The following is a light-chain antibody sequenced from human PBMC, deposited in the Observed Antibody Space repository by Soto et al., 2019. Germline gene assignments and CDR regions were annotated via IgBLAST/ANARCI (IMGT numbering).Light chain of an antibody. J-gene: IGKJ1*01. Sequence: AIQLTQSPSSLSASVGDRVTITCRASQGIGSALAWYQQKPGKAPKLLIYDASSLESGVPSRFSGSGSGTDFTLTISSLQPEDFATYYCQQYNDYSAWTFGQGTRWIS. CDR2: DAS. CDR1: QGIGSA. CDR3: QQYNDYSAWT. V-gene: IGKV1D-13*01.